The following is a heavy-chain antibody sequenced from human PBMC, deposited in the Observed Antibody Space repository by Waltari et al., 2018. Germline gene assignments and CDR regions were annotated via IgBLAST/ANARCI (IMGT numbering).Heavy chain of an antibody. V-gene: IGHV3-74*03. CDR1: GFIFSVFW. D-gene: IGHD3-16*01. CDR3: ARDPRNLGLDP. Sequence: EGQLVESGGALVQPGGSLRLSCAATGFIFSVFWMYWIRQAPGKGLVWVSRINADGTTKTYADSVQGRFTISRDNVKSILYLEMNALRPEDTAVYYCARDPRNLGLDPWGLGTLVTVSS. CDR2: INADGTTK. J-gene: IGHJ5*02.